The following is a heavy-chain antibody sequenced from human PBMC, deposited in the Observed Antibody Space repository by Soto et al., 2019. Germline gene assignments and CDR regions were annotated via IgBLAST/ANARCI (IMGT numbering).Heavy chain of an antibody. CDR1: GFSFSTYA. CDR3: XRAQYYYDRSSYRPFDY. V-gene: IGHV3-30-3*01. Sequence: WGSLRLSCSASGFSFSTYAMHWVRQAPGRGLEWVTFISYDGSNKYYADSVKGRFTISRDNSKNTLYLQMNSLRAEDTAVYYFXRAQYYYDRSSYRPFDYWGQGTLGTVAS. CDR2: ISYDGSNK. J-gene: IGHJ4*02. D-gene: IGHD3-22*01.